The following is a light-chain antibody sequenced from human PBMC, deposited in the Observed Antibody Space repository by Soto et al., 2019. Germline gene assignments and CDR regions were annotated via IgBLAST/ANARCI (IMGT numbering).Light chain of an antibody. Sequence: ILLTHAPATLSLSPGDIATLPCRPIQNVTSYFAWYQQKPGQGPSLLIYVSADSATGIAVRFRGSGCGTDLALTISSIEPEDVAVDYCQQLSSWPPTWTFGQGTKVDIK. CDR3: QQLSSWPPTWT. CDR2: VSA. V-gene: IGKV3-11*01. CDR1: QNVTSY. J-gene: IGKJ1*01.